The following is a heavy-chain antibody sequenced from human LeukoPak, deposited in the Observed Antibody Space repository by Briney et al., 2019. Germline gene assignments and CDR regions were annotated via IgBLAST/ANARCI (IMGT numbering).Heavy chain of an antibody. CDR3: AKDLYDFWSGYTGYNWFDP. J-gene: IGHJ5*02. D-gene: IGHD3-3*01. Sequence: GGSLRLSCAASGFTFSNYYMSWVRQAPGMGLEWVSTISGSSGNTYYADSVKGRFTISRDSSKNTLYMQMNSLRTEDTAVYYCAKDLYDFWSGYTGYNWFDPWGQGTLVTVSS. CDR2: ISGSSGNT. CDR1: GFTFSNYY. V-gene: IGHV3-23*01.